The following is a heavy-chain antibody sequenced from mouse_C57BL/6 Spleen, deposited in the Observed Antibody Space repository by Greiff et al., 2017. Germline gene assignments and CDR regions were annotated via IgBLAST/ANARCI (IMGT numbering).Heavy chain of an antibody. V-gene: IGHV3-6*01. CDR1: GYSFTSGYY. J-gene: IGHJ2*01. Sequence: DVQLQESGPGLVKPSQSLSLTCSATGYSFTSGYYRYWIRQLPGNKLEWMGDISYDGCNNYNPSLKYRVSITRDTSKNQFFLKLNSLTTEDTATYYCAGDGVLLGLDYGGQGTTLTVSS. D-gene: IGHD1-1*01. CDR3: AGDGVLLGLDY. CDR2: ISYDGCN.